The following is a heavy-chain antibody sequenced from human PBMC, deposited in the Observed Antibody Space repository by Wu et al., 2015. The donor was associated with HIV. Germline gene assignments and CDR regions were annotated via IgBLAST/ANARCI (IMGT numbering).Heavy chain of an antibody. J-gene: IGHJ4*02. CDR2: IGVSNGNT. CDR1: GYSFVRYS. V-gene: IGHV1-18*01. D-gene: IGHD5-12*01. CDR3: VRKNGYSGYYPFDL. Sequence: QVQVVQSGAEVKKPGASVKVSCKASGYSFVRYSLNWVRQAPGQGLEWMGWIGVSNGNTIYAQKFQGRVIMTTDKPTSTVYMELKSLTSDDTAIYYCVRKNGYSGYYPFDLWGQGTLVTVSS.